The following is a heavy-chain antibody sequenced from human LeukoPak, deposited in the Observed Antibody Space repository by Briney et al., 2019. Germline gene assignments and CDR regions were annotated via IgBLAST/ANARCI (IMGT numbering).Heavy chain of an antibody. CDR2: ISSNGGST. J-gene: IGHJ4*02. CDR1: GFTFSSYA. CDR3: AKQILLWFGELSPDY. V-gene: IGHV3-64*01. D-gene: IGHD3-10*01. Sequence: PGGSLRLSCAASGFTFSSYAMHWVRQAPGKGLEYVSAISSNGGSTYYANSVKGRFTISRDNSKNTLYLQMGSLRAEDTAVYYCAKQILLWFGELSPDYWGQGTLVTVSS.